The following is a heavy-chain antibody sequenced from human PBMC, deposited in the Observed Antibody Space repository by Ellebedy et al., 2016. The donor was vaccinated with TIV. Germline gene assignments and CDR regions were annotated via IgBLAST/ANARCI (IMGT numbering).Heavy chain of an antibody. V-gene: IGHV3-23*01. CDR1: GFTFSNYA. CDR3: VKHIGRDYGDRMDY. CDR2: ISGNGGST. J-gene: IGHJ4*02. Sequence: GGSLRLSCAASGFTFSNYAMSWVRQTPEKRLEWVSAISGNGGSTYSPDSVRGRFTISRDNSKTTLYLQMNSLSAEDTAIYYCVKHIGRDYGDRMDYWGQGTLVTVSS. D-gene: IGHD4-17*01.